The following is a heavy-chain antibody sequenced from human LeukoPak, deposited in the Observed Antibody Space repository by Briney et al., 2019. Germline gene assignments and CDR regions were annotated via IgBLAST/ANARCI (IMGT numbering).Heavy chain of an antibody. CDR2: ISSSGNTI. Sequence: PGGSLRLSCAASGFTFINYYMTWIRQAPGKGLEWVSYISSSGNTIYYADSVKGRFTISRDNAQNSLYLQMNSLRAEDTAVYYCAREFGGRDGSGWQYATDYWGQGTLVTVSS. CDR1: GFTFINYY. J-gene: IGHJ4*02. CDR3: AREFGGRDGSGWQYATDY. V-gene: IGHV3-11*04. D-gene: IGHD6-19*01.